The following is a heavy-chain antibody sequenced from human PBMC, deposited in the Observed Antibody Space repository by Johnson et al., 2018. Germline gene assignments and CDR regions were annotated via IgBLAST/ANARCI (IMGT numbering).Heavy chain of an antibody. Sequence: QVQLVQSGGGVVQPGRSLRLSCAASGFTFSSYDMHWVRQAPGKGLEWVAVISYDGSNKYYADSVRGRFTISRDNSKNTVFLQMNSLRAEDTAVYYCGKDGPGAGANGDYWGQGNLVTVAS. CDR3: GKDGPGAGANGDY. D-gene: IGHD4/OR15-4a*01. CDR2: ISYDGSNK. V-gene: IGHV3-30*18. J-gene: IGHJ4*02. CDR1: GFTFSSYD.